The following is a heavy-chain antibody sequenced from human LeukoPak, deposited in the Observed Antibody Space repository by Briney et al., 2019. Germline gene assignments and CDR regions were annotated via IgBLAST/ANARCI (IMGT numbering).Heavy chain of an antibody. CDR2: ISSSSSYI. Sequence: PGGSLRLSCAASGFTFSSYSMTWVRQAPGKGLEWVSSISSSSSYIYYADSVKGRFTISRDNAKNSLYLQMNSLRAEDTAVYYCARGGVRIAVAGTKLGYGMDVWGQGTTVTVSS. J-gene: IGHJ6*02. V-gene: IGHV3-21*01. CDR1: GFTFSSYS. CDR3: ARGGVRIAVAGTKLGYGMDV. D-gene: IGHD6-19*01.